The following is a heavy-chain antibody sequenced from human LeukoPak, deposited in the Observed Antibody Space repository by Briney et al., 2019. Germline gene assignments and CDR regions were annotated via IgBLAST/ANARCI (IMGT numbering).Heavy chain of an antibody. CDR3: ARGYNYEY. Sequence: GESLKISCKGSEYSFTTYWSGWVRQMPGKGLEWMGIIYPGDSDSKYSPSFQGQVTISADKSISTAYLQWSSLKASDTAMYYCARGYNYEYWGQGTLVTVSS. CDR1: EYSFTTYW. J-gene: IGHJ4*02. D-gene: IGHD5-24*01. V-gene: IGHV5-51*01. CDR2: IYPGDSDS.